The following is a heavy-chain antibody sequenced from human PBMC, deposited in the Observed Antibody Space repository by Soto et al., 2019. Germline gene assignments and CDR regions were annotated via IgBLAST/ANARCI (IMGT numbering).Heavy chain of an antibody. CDR1: GYTLTELS. D-gene: IGHD3-3*01. J-gene: IGHJ5*02. V-gene: IGHV1-24*01. CDR3: ATDRRRVLRFLEWFAWFGP. Sequence: ASVKVSCKVSGYTLTELSMHCVRQAPGKGLEWMGGFDPEDGETIYAQKFQGRVTMTEDTSTDTAYMELSSLRSEDTAVYYCATDRRRVLRFLEWFAWFGPWGQGTLVTVSS. CDR2: FDPEDGET.